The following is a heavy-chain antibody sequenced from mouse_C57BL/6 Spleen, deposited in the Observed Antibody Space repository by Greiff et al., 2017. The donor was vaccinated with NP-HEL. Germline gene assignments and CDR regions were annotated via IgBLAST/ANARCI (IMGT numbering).Heavy chain of an antibody. J-gene: IGHJ2*01. Sequence: QVQLQQSGAELVRPGTSVKVSCKASGYAFTNYLIEWVKQRPGQGLEWIGVINPGSGGTNYNEKFKGKATLTADKSSSTAYMQRSSLTSEDSAVYFCARDGSSYEGFDYWGQGTTLTVSS. CDR1: GYAFTNYL. CDR3: ARDGSSYEGFDY. CDR2: INPGSGGT. D-gene: IGHD1-1*01. V-gene: IGHV1-54*01.